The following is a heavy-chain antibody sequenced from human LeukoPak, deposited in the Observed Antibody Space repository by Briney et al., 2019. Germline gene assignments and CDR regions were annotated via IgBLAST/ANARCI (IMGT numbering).Heavy chain of an antibody. CDR3: ARDQEAFDY. CDR1: GYSFTSNY. CDR2: IYPRDGST. V-gene: IGHV1-46*01. Sequence: ATVKVSCKASGYSFTSNYIHWVRQAPGQGLEWMGMIYPRDGSTSYAQKFQGRVTVTRDTSTSTVHMELSGLRSEDTAVYYCARDQEAFDYWGQGTLVTVSS. J-gene: IGHJ4*02.